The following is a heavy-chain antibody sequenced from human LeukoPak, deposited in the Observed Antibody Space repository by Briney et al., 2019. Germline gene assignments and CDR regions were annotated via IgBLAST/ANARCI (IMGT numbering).Heavy chain of an antibody. CDR2: IYASGTT. Sequence: SETLSLTCNVSRGSVSDYHWTWVRQPAGKGLEFIGRIYASGTTSYNPSLWSRITMSMDTSKDHLSLTLTSVTAADMAVYYCARDSGANLGAFDVWGQGTLVTVS. D-gene: IGHD1-26*01. J-gene: IGHJ3*01. V-gene: IGHV4-4*07. CDR3: ARDSGANLGAFDV. CDR1: RGSVSDYH.